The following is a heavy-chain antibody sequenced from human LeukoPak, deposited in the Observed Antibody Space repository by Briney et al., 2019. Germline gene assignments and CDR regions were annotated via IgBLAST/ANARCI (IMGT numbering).Heavy chain of an antibody. CDR2: IHYSGST. Sequence: PSETLSLICSVSGGSVSSGSHYWSWIRQPPGKGLAWIGDIHYSGSTNYNPSLKSRVTISLDTSKKQFSLKLSSVTAADTAVYYCARGDTPSRLDYWGQGTLVTVSS. V-gene: IGHV4-61*01. CDR3: ARGDTPSRLDY. CDR1: GGSVSSGSHY. J-gene: IGHJ4*02.